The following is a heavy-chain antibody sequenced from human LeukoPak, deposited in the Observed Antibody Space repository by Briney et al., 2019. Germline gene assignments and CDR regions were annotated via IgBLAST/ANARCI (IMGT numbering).Heavy chain of an antibody. Sequence: GGSLRLSCAASGFTDSSNYMSWVRQAPGKGLEWVSVIYSGGSTYYADSVKGRFTISRDNSKNTLYLQMNSLRAEDTAVYYCARVSPSIAAFSYWGQGTLVTVSS. V-gene: IGHV3-53*01. D-gene: IGHD6-6*01. J-gene: IGHJ4*02. CDR2: IYSGGST. CDR3: ARVSPSIAAFSY. CDR1: GFTDSSNY.